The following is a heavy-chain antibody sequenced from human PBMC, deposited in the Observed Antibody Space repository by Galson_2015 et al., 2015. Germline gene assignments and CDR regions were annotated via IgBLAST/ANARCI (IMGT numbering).Heavy chain of an antibody. D-gene: IGHD3-10*01. J-gene: IGHJ4*02. V-gene: IGHV2-5*02. Sequence: PALVKPTQTLTLTCSFSGFSLSANGVGVGWIRQPPGQALEWLGLIYWDGDKRYSPSLHRRVTISQDTHRNQVVLTMANVEPVDTGTYYCVRRLGDEFFDFWGQGVLVIVSS. CDR3: VRRLGDEFFDF. CDR1: GFSLSANGVG. CDR2: IYWDGDK.